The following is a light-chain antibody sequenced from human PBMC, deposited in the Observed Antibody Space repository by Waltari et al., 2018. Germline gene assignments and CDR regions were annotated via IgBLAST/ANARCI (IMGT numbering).Light chain of an antibody. CDR2: AAS. CDR3: LQHNSLPYT. V-gene: IGKV1-17*01. Sequence: DIQMTQYPSSLSASAGDRVTITCRASQAINTYLNWYQQKPGTAPKRLIFAASSLESGVPSRFSGSGSGTDFTLTISSLQPEDFGSYYCLQHNSLPYTFGQGTKVEI. J-gene: IGKJ2*01. CDR1: QAINTY.